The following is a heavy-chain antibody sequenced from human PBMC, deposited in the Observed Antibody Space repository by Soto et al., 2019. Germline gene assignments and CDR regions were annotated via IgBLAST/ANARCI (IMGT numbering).Heavy chain of an antibody. Sequence: GGSLRLSCAVSGFTFSNYWMHWVRQAPGKGLVWVSRINNDGSRTNYADSVKGRFTVSRDNAKNTLYLQMNSLRVEDTAVYYCARETGYSSGWRQDYWGQGTLVTVSS. CDR3: ARETGYSSGWRQDY. J-gene: IGHJ4*02. D-gene: IGHD6-19*01. V-gene: IGHV3-74*01. CDR2: INNDGSRT. CDR1: GFTFSNYW.